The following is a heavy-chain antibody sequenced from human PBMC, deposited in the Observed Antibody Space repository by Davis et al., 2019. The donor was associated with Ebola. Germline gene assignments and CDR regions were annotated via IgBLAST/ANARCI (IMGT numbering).Heavy chain of an antibody. Sequence: SETLSLTCAVYGGSFSGYYWSWIRQPPGKGLEWIGYIYHSGSTYYNPSLKSRVTISVDRSKNQFSLKLSSVTAADTAVYYCARGVVRGVVLDYWGQGTLVTVSS. D-gene: IGHD3-10*01. CDR1: GGSFSGYY. J-gene: IGHJ4*02. V-gene: IGHV4-34*01. CDR3: ARGVVRGVVLDY. CDR2: IYHSGST.